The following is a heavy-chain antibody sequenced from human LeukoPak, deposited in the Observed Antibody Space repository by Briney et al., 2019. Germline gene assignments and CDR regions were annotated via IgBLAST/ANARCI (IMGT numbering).Heavy chain of an antibody. Sequence: GGSLRLSCAASGFTFSSYAMSWVGQAPGKGLEWVSAISGSGGSTYYADSVKGRFTISRDNSKNTLYLQMNSLRAEDTAVYYCAKDQDSSGSEPFDYWGQGTLVTVSS. CDR3: AKDQDSSGSEPFDY. CDR1: GFTFSSYA. V-gene: IGHV3-23*01. D-gene: IGHD6-19*01. CDR2: ISGSGGST. J-gene: IGHJ4*02.